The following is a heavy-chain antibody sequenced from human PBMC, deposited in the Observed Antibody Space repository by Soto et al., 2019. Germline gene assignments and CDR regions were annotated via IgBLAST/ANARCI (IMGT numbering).Heavy chain of an antibody. J-gene: IGHJ6*02. Sequence: QVQVVQSGDEVKKPGASVKVSCKASGYTFTNYGFSWVRQAPGQGLEWMGWISGYNGNTKYAEKFQGRVTMTTDTSTSTAHMELRSLRADDTAVYYCAREGQAPYYYYGMDGWGQGTPVTVAS. CDR3: AREGQAPYYYYGMDG. CDR1: GYTFTNYG. CDR2: ISGYNGNT. V-gene: IGHV1-18*01.